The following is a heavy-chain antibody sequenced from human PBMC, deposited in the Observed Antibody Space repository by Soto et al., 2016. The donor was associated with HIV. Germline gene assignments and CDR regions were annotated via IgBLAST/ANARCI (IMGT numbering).Heavy chain of an antibody. Sequence: EVQLVESGGGLVQPGRSLRLSCTTAGFTFDDYGMTWVRQAPGKGLEWVGFIRSKPYGGTTEYAASVKGRFTISRDDSKSIAYLQMDSLKTDDTGVYYCTRNSPLDGSGSFQYWGRGTLVSVSS. CDR2: IRSKPYGGTT. J-gene: IGHJ2*01. CDR1: GFTFDDYG. V-gene: IGHV3-49*04. D-gene: IGHD3-10*01. CDR3: TRNSPLDGSGSFQY.